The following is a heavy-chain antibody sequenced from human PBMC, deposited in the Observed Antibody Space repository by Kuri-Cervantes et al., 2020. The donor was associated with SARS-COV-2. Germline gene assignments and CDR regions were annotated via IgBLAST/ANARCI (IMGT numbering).Heavy chain of an antibody. D-gene: IGHD1-1*01. V-gene: IGHV4-59*01. Sequence: ESLKISCTVSGGSIGSYYWSWIRQPPGKGLEWIGYIYYSGSTNYNPSLKSRVTISVDTSKNQFSLKLSSVTAADTAVYYCARVNDYYFDYWGQGTLVTVSS. CDR2: IYYSGST. CDR3: ARVNDYYFDY. J-gene: IGHJ4*02. CDR1: GGSIGSYY.